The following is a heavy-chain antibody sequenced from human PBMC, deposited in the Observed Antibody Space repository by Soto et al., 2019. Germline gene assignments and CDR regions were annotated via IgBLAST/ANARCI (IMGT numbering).Heavy chain of an antibody. D-gene: IGHD3-22*01. CDR1: GGSISSGDYY. J-gene: IGHJ6*02. Sequence: PLETLPLTCTVSGGSISSGDYYWSWIRQPPGKGLEWIGYIYYSGSTYYNPSLKSRVTISVDTSKNQFSLKLSSVTAADTAVYYCARGGYDSSGYYRYGMDVWGQGTTVTVSS. V-gene: IGHV4-30-4*01. CDR2: IYYSGST. CDR3: ARGGYDSSGYYRYGMDV.